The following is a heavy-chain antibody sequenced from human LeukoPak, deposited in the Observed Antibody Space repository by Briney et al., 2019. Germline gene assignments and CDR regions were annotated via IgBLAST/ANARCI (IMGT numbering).Heavy chain of an antibody. CDR1: GGSITSYY. J-gene: IGHJ4*02. Sequence: PSETLSLTCTVSGGSITSYYWSWIRQPPGKGLEWIGYIYNSGSTNYNPSLKSRVIISVDTSKNQFSLKLSSVTAADTAVYYCARLYSSSLGRVFDYWGQGTLVTVSS. CDR2: IYNSGST. CDR3: ARLYSSSLGRVFDY. V-gene: IGHV4-59*01. D-gene: IGHD4-11*01.